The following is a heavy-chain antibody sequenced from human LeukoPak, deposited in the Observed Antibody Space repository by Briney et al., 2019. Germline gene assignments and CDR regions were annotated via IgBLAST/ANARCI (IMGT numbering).Heavy chain of an antibody. CDR3: ATDRGAVTGFHDY. Sequence: GGSLRLSCEASGFTFSNYATSWVRQAPGRGLEWVSGINDSGENTRYADSVKGRFTISRGNSKSTLYLQMDSLRVEDTAVYYCATDRGAVTGFHDYWGQGTLVTVSS. CDR2: INDSGENT. J-gene: IGHJ4*02. CDR1: GFTFSNYA. D-gene: IGHD6-19*01. V-gene: IGHV3-23*01.